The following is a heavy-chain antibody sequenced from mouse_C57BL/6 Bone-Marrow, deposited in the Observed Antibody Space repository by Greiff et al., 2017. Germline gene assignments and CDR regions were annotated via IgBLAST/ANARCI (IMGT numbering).Heavy chain of an antibody. V-gene: IGHV1-69*01. CDR1: GYTFTSYW. D-gene: IGHD1-1*02. J-gene: IGHJ4*01. CDR2: IDPSDSYT. Sequence: VHLQQPGAELVMPGASVKLSCKASGYTFTSYWMHWVKQRPGQGLEWIGEIDPSDSYTNYNQKFKGKSTLTVDKSSSTAYMQLSSLTSEDSSVYYCAILSMDYWGQGTSVTVSS. CDR3: AILSMDY.